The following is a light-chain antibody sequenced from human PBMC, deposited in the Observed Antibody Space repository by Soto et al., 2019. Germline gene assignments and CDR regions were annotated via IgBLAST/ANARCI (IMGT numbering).Light chain of an antibody. CDR2: DDS. J-gene: IGLJ3*02. CDR1: NIGSKS. CDR3: QVWDNTHDHGGV. V-gene: IGLV3-21*02. Sequence: SYVLTQPPSMSVAPGQTARITCGGNNIGSKSVHWYRQKPGQAPVLVVYDDSDRPSGTPERFSGSNSGNTATLAISRVEAGDEANFYCQVWDNTHDHGGVFGGGTKVTVL.